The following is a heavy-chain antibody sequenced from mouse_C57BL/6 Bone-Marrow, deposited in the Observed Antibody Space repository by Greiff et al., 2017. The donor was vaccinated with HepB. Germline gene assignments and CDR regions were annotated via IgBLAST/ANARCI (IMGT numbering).Heavy chain of an antibody. V-gene: IGHV1-15*01. CDR1: GYTFTDYE. CDR3: TISDDGYYRYWFAY. J-gene: IGHJ3*01. Sequence: QVQLQQSGAELVRPGASVTLSCKASGYTFTDYEMHWVQQTPVHGLEWIGAIDPETGGTAYNQKFKGKAILTADKSSSTAYMELRSLTSEDSAVYYCTISDDGYYRYWFAYWGQGTGVTVSA. CDR2: IDPETGGT. D-gene: IGHD2-3*01.